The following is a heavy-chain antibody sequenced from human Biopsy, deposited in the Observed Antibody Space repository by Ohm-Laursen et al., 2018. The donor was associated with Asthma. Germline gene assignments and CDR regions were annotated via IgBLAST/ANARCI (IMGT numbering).Heavy chain of an antibody. V-gene: IGHV3-30*18. CDR2: ISFDGTNR. J-gene: IGHJ4*02. CDR1: GFTFSNYG. CDR3: AKEVFPGWELRRGPDS. D-gene: IGHD1-26*01. Sequence: SLRLSCAASGFTFSNYGMHWVRQAPGKGLDWVAVISFDGTNRNYTDSVKGRFTISRDNSRNTLHLEMDSLRAEDTAVYFCAKEVFPGWELRRGPDSWGQGTLVTVSS.